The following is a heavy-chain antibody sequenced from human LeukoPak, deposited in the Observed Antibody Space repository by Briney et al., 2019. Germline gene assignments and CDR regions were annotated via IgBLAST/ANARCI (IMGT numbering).Heavy chain of an antibody. J-gene: IGHJ3*02. CDR1: GFTFSSYS. V-gene: IGHV3-21*01. CDR2: ISSSSSYI. D-gene: IGHD1-26*01. CDR3: ARGGVGAKDDALDI. Sequence: PGGSLRLSCAASGFTFSSYSMNWVRQAPGKGLEWVSSISSSSSYIYYADSVKGRFTISRDNAKNSLYLQMNSLRAEDTAVYYCARGGVGAKDDALDIWGQGTMVTVSS.